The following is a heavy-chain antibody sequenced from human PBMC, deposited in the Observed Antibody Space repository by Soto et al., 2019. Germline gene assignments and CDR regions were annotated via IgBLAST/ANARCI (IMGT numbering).Heavy chain of an antibody. CDR1: GGSISSGNYY. Sequence: SETLSLTCTVSGGSISSGNYYWSWIRQPPGKGLEWIGFISYSGSTYYSLSLKSRVTISLDTSKNQFSLKLSSVTAADTAVYYCARGSSIAALHSGMDAWGQGTTLPVSS. D-gene: IGHD6-6*01. J-gene: IGHJ6*02. CDR3: ARGSSIAALHSGMDA. CDR2: ISYSGST. V-gene: IGHV4-30-4*01.